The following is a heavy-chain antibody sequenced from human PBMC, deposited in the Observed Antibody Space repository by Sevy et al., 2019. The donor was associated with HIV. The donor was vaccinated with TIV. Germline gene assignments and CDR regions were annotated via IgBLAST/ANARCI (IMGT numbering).Heavy chain of an antibody. CDR3: ARRLKRGSSGYYCNYYFYYGMDV. J-gene: IGHJ6*02. CDR2: INHSGST. V-gene: IGHV4-34*01. D-gene: IGHD3-22*01. Sequence: SETLSLTCAVYGGSFSGYYWSWIRQPPGKGLEWIGEINHSGSTNYNPSLKSRVTISVDTSKNQFSLKLSSVTAADTAVYYCARRLKRGSSGYYCNYYFYYGMDVWGQGTTVTVSS. CDR1: GGSFSGYY.